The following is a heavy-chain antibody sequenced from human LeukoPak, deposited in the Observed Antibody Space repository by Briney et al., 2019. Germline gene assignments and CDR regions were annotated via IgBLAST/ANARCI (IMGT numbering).Heavy chain of an antibody. J-gene: IGHJ6*02. CDR1: GGSISSSSYY. CDR3: ARTTVGSYGMDV. CDR2: IYYSGST. V-gene: IGHV4-39*01. Sequence: PSETLSLTCTVSGGSISSSSYYWGWIRQPPGKGLEWIGSIYYSGSTYYNPSLKSRVTISVDTSKNQFSLKLSSVTAADTAVYYCARTTVGSYGMDVWGQGTTVTVSS. D-gene: IGHD4-23*01.